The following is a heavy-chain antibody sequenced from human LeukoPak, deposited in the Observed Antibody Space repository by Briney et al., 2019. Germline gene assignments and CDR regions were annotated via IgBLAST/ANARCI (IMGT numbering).Heavy chain of an antibody. CDR1: GYTFTGYY. CDR2: ITTYNGNP. D-gene: IGHD6-13*01. CDR3: ARDMAAAGDFDS. V-gene: IGHV1-18*04. J-gene: IGHJ4*02. Sequence: ASVKVSCKASGYTFTGYYMHWVRQAPGQGLEWMGSITTYNGNPNYAQKFQGRVTMTTDTSTSTTYIELRSLRSDDTAVYFCARDMAAAGDFDSWGQGTLVTVSS.